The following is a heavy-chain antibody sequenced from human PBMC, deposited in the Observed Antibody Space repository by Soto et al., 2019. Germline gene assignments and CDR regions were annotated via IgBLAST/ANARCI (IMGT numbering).Heavy chain of an antibody. D-gene: IGHD6-13*01. Sequence: SETLSLTCTVSGGSISSSDHYWAWIRQPPGKGLEWLATIYYSGSIYYSPSLKSRATISVDASKNQISLNLTSVTAADTALYYCARHRINRGSWYWVDPWGQGTLVTVSS. CDR1: GGSISSSDHY. V-gene: IGHV4-39*01. J-gene: IGHJ5*02. CDR2: IYYSGSI. CDR3: ARHRINRGSWYWVDP.